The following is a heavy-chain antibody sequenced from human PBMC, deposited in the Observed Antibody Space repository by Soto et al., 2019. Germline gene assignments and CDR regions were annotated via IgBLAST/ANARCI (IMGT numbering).Heavy chain of an antibody. CDR1: GGSISSGGYY. CDR3: ARAGYSSSSLYFDY. V-gene: IGHV4-31*03. J-gene: IGHJ4*02. D-gene: IGHD6-13*01. Sequence: PPETLSLTCTVSGGSISSGGYYWSWIRQHPGKGLEWIGYIYYSGSTYYNPSLKSRVTISVDTSKNQFSLKLSSVTAADTAVYYCARAGYSSSSLYFDYWGQGTLVTVSS. CDR2: IYYSGST.